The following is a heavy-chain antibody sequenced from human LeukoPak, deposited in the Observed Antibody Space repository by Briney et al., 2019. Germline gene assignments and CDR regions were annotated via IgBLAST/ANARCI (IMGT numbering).Heavy chain of an antibody. CDR1: GGTFSSYA. Sequence: ASVKVSCKASGGTFSSYAISWVRQAPGQGLEWMGGIIPIFGTANYAQKFQGRVTITADESTSTAYMELSSLRSEDTAVYYCANYDSSGYYHFGYWSQGTLVTVSS. D-gene: IGHD3-22*01. CDR2: IIPIFGTA. V-gene: IGHV1-69*13. CDR3: ANYDSSGYYHFGY. J-gene: IGHJ4*02.